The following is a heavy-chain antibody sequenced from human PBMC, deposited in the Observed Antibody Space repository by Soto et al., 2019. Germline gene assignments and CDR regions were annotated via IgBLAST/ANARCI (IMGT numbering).Heavy chain of an antibody. CDR2: IYTSGDT. D-gene: IGHD6-19*01. CDR1: GDSINGFY. J-gene: IGHJ4*02. Sequence: QVQLQESGPGLVKPSETLSLTCSVSGDSINGFYWSWIRQPAGKGLEWIGRIYTSGDTYYNPSLQSRVTMSVDTSKNQFSLKLSSGTAADTAVYYCAREYTETVAGPTPDYFNYWGQGTLVTVSS. CDR3: AREYTETVAGPTPDYFNY. V-gene: IGHV4-4*07.